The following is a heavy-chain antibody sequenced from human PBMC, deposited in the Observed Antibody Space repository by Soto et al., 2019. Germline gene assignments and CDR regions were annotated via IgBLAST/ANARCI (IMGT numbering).Heavy chain of an antibody. D-gene: IGHD3-10*01. CDR1: GYTFTIYG. CDR2: ISDYNGNT. V-gene: IGHV1-18*01. Sequence: QVQLVQSGAEVKKPGASVKVSCKASGYTFTIYGISWVRQAPGQGLEWMGWISDYNGNTNYAQKLQGRVTMNTDTSTSTAYMELRSRRSADTAVYYCARVPVTMVGGVIYYCDYGGQRTLVTVSS. J-gene: IGHJ4*02. CDR3: ARVPVTMVGGVIYYCDY.